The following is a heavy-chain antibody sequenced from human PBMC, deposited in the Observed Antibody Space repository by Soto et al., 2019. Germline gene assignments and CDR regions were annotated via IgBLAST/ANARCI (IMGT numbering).Heavy chain of an antibody. CDR3: ARASIRYSSSWYGVY. CDR1: GFTFSSYW. V-gene: IGHV3-74*01. CDR2: INSDGSST. Sequence: GSLRLSCAASGFTFSSYWMHWVRQAPGKGLVWVSRINSDGSSTSYADSVKGRFTISRDNAKNTLYLQMNSLRAEDTAVYYCARASIRYSSSWYGVYWGQGTLVTVSS. J-gene: IGHJ4*02. D-gene: IGHD6-13*01.